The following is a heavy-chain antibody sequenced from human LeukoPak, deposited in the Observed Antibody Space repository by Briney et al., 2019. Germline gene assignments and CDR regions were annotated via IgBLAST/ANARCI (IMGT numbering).Heavy chain of an antibody. Sequence: SETLSLTCTVSGGSISSYYWSWIRQPPGKGLEWIGYIYYSGSTNYNPSLKSRVTISVDTSKNQFSLKLSPVTAADTAVYYCARGSPLLWFICDAFDIWGQGTMVTVSS. J-gene: IGHJ3*02. CDR1: GGSISSYY. CDR2: IYYSGST. V-gene: IGHV4-59*01. CDR3: ARGSPLLWFICDAFDI. D-gene: IGHD3-10*01.